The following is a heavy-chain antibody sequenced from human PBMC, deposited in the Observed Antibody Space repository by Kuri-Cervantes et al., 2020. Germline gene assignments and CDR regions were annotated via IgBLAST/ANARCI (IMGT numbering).Heavy chain of an antibody. V-gene: IGHV4-34*01. CDR2: IYKSGNT. CDR1: GGSFSGYS. CDR3: TRGAYYYDDAFDY. D-gene: IGHD3-22*01. Sequence: SETLSLTCAVYGGSFSGYSWSWIRQPPGKGLEWIGDIYKSGNTKYNPSLSSRVIVSVDTSKNQFSLKLNSVTAADTAVYYCTRGAYYYDDAFDYWGQGTLVTVSS. J-gene: IGHJ4*02.